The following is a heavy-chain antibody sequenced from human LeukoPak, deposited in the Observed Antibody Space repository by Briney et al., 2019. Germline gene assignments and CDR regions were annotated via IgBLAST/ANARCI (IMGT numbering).Heavy chain of an antibody. D-gene: IGHD3-10*01. J-gene: IGHJ3*02. CDR3: AREIVWFGELLDAFDI. CDR2: ISSSSSYI. V-gene: IGHV3-21*01. CDR1: GFTFSSYS. Sequence: GGSLRLSCAASGFTFSSYSMNWVRQAPGKGLEGVSSISSSSSYIYYADSVKGRFTISRDNAKNTLYLQMNSLRAEDTAVYYCAREIVWFGELLDAFDIWGQGTMVTVSS.